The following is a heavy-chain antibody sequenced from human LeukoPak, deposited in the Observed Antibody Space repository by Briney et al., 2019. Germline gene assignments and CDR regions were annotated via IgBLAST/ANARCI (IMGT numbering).Heavy chain of an antibody. CDR1: GFIFSTYW. Sequence: GGSLRLSCAASGFIFSTYWMNWVRQAPGKGLEWVASINQDGSEEYYVDSVKGRFTISRDNAKNSSYVEMNSLRGDDTAVYYCARGHYADYAWGQGTLVTVSS. V-gene: IGHV3-7*01. CDR3: ARGHYADYA. J-gene: IGHJ5*02. CDR2: INQDGSEE. D-gene: IGHD4-17*01.